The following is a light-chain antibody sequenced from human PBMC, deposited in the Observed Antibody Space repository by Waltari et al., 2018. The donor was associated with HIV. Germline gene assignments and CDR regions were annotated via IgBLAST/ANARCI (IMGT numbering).Light chain of an antibody. CDR3: QQSFILPLT. CDR1: QSINSL. J-gene: IGKJ4*01. CDR2: AAS. V-gene: IGKV1-39*01. Sequence: DIQMTQSPSSLSASVGDRVTITCRASQSINSLLHWYQQKPGRAPSLLIFAASNLQSGVPSRFSGNGSGTDFTLTISSLQPEDFAIYFCQQSFILPLTFGGGTRVEIK.